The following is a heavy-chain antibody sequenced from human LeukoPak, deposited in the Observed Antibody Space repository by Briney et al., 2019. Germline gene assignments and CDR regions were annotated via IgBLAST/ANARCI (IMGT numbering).Heavy chain of an antibody. CDR3: ARGAGVGPYAFDI. J-gene: IGHJ3*02. D-gene: IGHD1-26*01. CDR2: IIPIFGTA. CDR1: GYTLTELS. Sequence: ASVKVSCKVSGYTLTELSMHWVRQAPGQGLEWMGGIIPIFGTANYAQKFQGRVTVTADKSTSTAYMELSSLRSEDTAVYYCARGAGVGPYAFDIWGQGTMVTVSS. V-gene: IGHV1-69*06.